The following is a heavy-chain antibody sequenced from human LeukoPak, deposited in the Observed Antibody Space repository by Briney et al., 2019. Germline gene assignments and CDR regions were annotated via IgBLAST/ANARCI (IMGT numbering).Heavy chain of an antibody. V-gene: IGHV4-59*01. Sequence: PSETLSLTCSVSGDSLSTYYWSWIRQPPGRQLEWIGYLSSTGKSDYNPSLNSRATISVDMSKNQFSLNLISVTTADTALYYCARIRWGDKGTYWRPFEYWGQGILVNVSS. D-gene: IGHD3-10*01. CDR3: ARIRWGDKGTYWRPFEY. CDR2: LSSTGKS. J-gene: IGHJ4*02. CDR1: GDSLSTYY.